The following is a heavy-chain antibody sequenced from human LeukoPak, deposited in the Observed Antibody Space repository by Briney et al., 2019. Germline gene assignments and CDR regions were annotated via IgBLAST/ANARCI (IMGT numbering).Heavy chain of an antibody. J-gene: IGHJ4*02. CDR2: ITSSGTYI. D-gene: IGHD5-18*01. Sequence: GGSLRLSCAASGFTFNNYNMNWVRQAPGKALEWVSSITSSGTYIFYPDSVKGRFTISRDNAKNSLYLQMNSLRAEDTAVYYCARDLSGVTGYTYGRGIDYWGQGTLVTVSS. V-gene: IGHV3-21*01. CDR3: ARDLSGVTGYTYGRGIDY. CDR1: GFTFNNYN.